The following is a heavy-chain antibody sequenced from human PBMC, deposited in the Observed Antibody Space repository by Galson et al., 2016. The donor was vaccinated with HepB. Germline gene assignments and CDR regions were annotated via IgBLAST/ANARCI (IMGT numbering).Heavy chain of an antibody. CDR3: ARVSGPFRVYYYGMDV. V-gene: IGHV4-34*01. CDR1: GGSFSGLY. J-gene: IGHJ6*02. CDR2: IDHSGST. Sequence: SETLSLTCGVYGGSFSGLYWSWIRQPPGKGLEWIGEIDHSGSTNYNPSLKSRVTISVDTAKYQFSLNLSSVTPADTAVYYCARVSGPFRVYYYGMDVWGPGTTVTVSS. D-gene: IGHD2-8*01.